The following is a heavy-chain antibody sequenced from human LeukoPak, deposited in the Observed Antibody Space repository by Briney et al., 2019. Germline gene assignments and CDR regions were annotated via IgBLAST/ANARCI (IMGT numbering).Heavy chain of an antibody. CDR2: LYSGDRT. CDR1: GLTISTYY. CDR3: ARTVGASRFDY. Sequence: GGSLRLSCAASGLTISTYYMTWVRQAPGKGLEWVSALYSGDRTYYADSVKGRFTISRDNSKNTLYLQMNSLGAEGTAVYYCARTVGASRFDYWGQGTLVTVSS. D-gene: IGHD1-26*01. J-gene: IGHJ4*02. V-gene: IGHV3-66*01.